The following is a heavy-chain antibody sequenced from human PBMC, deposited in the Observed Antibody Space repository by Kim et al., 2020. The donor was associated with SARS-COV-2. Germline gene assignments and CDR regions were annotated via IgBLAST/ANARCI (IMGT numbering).Heavy chain of an antibody. J-gene: IGHJ5*02. V-gene: IGHV3-11*01. CDR3: AREDSSQDHGRFDP. Sequence: GGSLRLSCAASGFIFSDYYMSWVRQAPGKGPEWISYISHDGNTIYYAESVKGRFTISRDNAKNSLYLLMNSLRPEDTAIYYCAREDSSQDHGRFDPWGQGTLVTVSS. CDR2: ISHDGNTI. CDR1: GFIFSDYY. D-gene: IGHD6-13*01.